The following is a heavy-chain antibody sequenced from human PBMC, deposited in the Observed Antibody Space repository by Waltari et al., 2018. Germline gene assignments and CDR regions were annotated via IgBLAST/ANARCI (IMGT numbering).Heavy chain of an antibody. V-gene: IGHV3-7*01. D-gene: IGHD2-15*01. CDR1: GFTFISYS. CDR2: INQDGSEE. J-gene: IGHJ4*02. Sequence: EVHLVESGVGLVQPGGSLRLSCVGSGFTFISYSMKWFRQAPGMGLEWVASINQDGSEEHYVGSAKGRFTISRDNAKNSLYLQMNTLRAEDTAVYFCAGGVGYWGQGTLVTVSS. CDR3: AGGVGY.